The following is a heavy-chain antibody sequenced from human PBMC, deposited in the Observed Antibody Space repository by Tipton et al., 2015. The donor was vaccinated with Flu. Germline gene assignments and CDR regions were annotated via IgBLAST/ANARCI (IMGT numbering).Heavy chain of an antibody. CDR3: ARYVYSEEYYFQY. CDR2: PNPYSGAT. V-gene: IGHV1-2*02. D-gene: IGHD4-11*01. CDR1: GDTFRNYA. Sequence: QSGPEVKKPGSSVKVSCKASGDTFRNYAISWVRQAPGQGLEWMGWPNPYSGATNYAQKFQGRVTLTRDTSISTAYMELSRLRSDDTAVYYCARYVYSEEYYFQYWGQGALVSVSS. J-gene: IGHJ1*01.